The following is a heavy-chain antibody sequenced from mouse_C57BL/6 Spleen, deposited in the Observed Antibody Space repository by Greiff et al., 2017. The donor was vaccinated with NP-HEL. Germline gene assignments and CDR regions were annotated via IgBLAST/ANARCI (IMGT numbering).Heavy chain of an antibody. J-gene: IGHJ2*01. V-gene: IGHV5-4*01. D-gene: IGHD1-1*01. CDR2: ISDGGSYT. Sequence: DVMLVESGGGLVKPGGSLKLSCAASGFTFSSYSMSWVRQTPEKRLEWVATISDGGSYTYYPANVQGRFTITTENTKNNMYLQMSHLKSEDTAMYYCARDRFITAVGATPFDYWGQGTTLTVSS. CDR1: GFTFSSYS. CDR3: ARDRFITAVGATPFDY.